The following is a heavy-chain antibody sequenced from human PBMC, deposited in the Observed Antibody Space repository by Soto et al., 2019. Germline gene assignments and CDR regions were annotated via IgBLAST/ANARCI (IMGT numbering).Heavy chain of an antibody. Sequence: QVQLVQSGAEVKKPGSSVKVSCKASGGTFSSYAISWVRQAPGQGLEWMGGFIPIFGAANYAQKFQGRVTITAYESTRTAYVELSSLRSEDTAVYYCARHVTAAGYYYGMDVRGQGTTVTVSS. J-gene: IGHJ6*02. V-gene: IGHV1-69*12. D-gene: IGHD2-2*01. CDR2: FIPIFGAA. CDR3: ARHVTAAGYYYGMDV. CDR1: GGTFSSYA.